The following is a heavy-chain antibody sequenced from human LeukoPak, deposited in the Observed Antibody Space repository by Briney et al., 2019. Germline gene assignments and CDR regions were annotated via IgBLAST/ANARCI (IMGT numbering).Heavy chain of an antibody. CDR3: ARHLTYYYDSSGYYQGGYYYYYYMDV. V-gene: IGHV4-34*01. J-gene: IGHJ6*03. Sequence: SETLSLTCAVYGGSFSGYYWSWIRQPPGKGLEWIGEINHSGSTNYNPSLKSRVTISVDTSKNQFSLKLSSVTAADTAVYYCARHLTYYYDSSGYYQGGYYYYYYMDVWGKGTTVTVSS. CDR1: GGSFSGYY. CDR2: INHSGST. D-gene: IGHD3-22*01.